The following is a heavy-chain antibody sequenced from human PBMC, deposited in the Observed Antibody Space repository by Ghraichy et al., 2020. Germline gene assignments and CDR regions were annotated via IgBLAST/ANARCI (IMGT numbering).Heavy chain of an antibody. CDR1: GFTFSSYS. D-gene: IGHD6-13*01. Sequence: GGSLRLSCAASGFTFSSYSMNWVRQAPGKGLEWVSSISSSSDYIHYGDSVKGRFTISRDNAKNSLYLQMNSLRVEETAVYYCVREYSSREDAFDIWGQGTMVTVSS. J-gene: IGHJ3*02. CDR2: ISSSSDYI. V-gene: IGHV3-21*01. CDR3: VREYSSREDAFDI.